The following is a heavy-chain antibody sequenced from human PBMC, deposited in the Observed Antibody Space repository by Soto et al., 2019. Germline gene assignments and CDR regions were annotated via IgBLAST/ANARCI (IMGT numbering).Heavy chain of an antibody. Sequence: GGFLRLSCAASGFTFSNYWMTCVRQEAGKGPEWVCNIIQAGSARYCVDSVKGRHTHPRDNAKKSQYLQMNALRAGDTVVYYCVDGNDKILDSHYWGKGSLVTVS. D-gene: IGHD3-3*01. CDR3: VDGNDKILDSHY. CDR2: IIQAGSAR. J-gene: IGHJ4*02. V-gene: IGHV3-7*03. CDR1: GFTFSNYW.